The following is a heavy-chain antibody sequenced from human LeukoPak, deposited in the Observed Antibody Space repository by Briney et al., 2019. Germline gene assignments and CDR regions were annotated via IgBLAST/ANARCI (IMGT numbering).Heavy chain of an antibody. CDR1: GGSISSSSYY. CDR3: ARHRRRYCTNGVCPVDY. D-gene: IGHD2-8*01. CDR2: IYYSGST. Sequence: SETLSLTCTVSGGSISSSSYYWGWIRQPPGKGLEWIGSIYYSGSTYYNPSLKSRVTISVDTSKNQFSLKLSSVTAADTAVYYCARHRRRYCTNGVCPVDYWGQGTLVTVSS. J-gene: IGHJ4*02. V-gene: IGHV4-39*01.